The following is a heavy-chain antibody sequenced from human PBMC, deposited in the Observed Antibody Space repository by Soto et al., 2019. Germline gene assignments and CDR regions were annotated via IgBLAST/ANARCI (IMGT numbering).Heavy chain of an antibody. Sequence: GGSLRLSCAASGFTVNSHVMSWVRQAPGKGLEWVSSISGSGDGTYYGDSVKGRFTISRDSSSSTVYLEMKNLRGEDTAVYFCTRSRGFGGMDVWGQGTTVTVSS. D-gene: IGHD3-22*01. CDR2: ISGSGDGT. CDR3: TRSRGFGGMDV. CDR1: GFTVNSHV. J-gene: IGHJ6*02. V-gene: IGHV3-23*01.